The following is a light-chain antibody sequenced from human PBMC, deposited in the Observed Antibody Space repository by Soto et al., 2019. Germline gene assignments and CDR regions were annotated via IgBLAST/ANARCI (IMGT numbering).Light chain of an antibody. V-gene: IGKV1-6*01. CDR2: AAS. CDR3: LQDYTYPRT. CDR1: QAIRYD. J-gene: IGKJ1*01. Sequence: IQMTQSPSSLSASVGDRVTITCRASQAIRYDLAWYQQKPGKAPNLLIYAASNLQSGVPSRFSGSGSGTDFTLTISSLQPEDFATYDCLQDYTYPRTFGQGTKVDI.